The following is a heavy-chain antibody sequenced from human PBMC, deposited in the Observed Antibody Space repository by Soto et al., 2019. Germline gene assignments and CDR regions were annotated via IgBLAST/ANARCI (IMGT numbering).Heavy chain of an antibody. Sequence: QVQLQESGPGLVKPSETLSLTCTVSGGSITSYYWSWIRQSPGKGLEWIGYIDYSGSTNYNPSLNRRVTISIATSKDQFSLKLSSVTAADTAVYFCARDRYYYDSSGYSTDAFDLWGQGTMVTVSS. CDR2: IDYSGST. J-gene: IGHJ3*01. D-gene: IGHD3-22*01. CDR3: ARDRYYYDSSGYSTDAFDL. CDR1: GGSITSYY. V-gene: IGHV4-59*01.